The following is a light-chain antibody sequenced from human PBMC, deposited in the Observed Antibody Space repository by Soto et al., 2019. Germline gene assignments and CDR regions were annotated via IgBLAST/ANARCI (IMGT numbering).Light chain of an antibody. CDR2: DVT. J-gene: IGLJ1*01. CDR3: SSYTSTSTPYV. CDR1: SSDIGGYNY. V-gene: IGLV2-14*03. Sequence: QSALTQPASVSGSPGQSIAISCTGTSSDIGGYNYVSWYQQHPGKAPKLLIYDVTHRPSGVSNRFSGSKSGDTASLTISGLQAEDEADYYRSSYTSTSTPYVFGTGTKLTVL.